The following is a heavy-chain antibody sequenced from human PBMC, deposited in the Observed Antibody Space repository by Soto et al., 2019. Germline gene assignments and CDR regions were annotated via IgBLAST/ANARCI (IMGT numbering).Heavy chain of an antibody. J-gene: IGHJ5*02. V-gene: IGHV1-18*04. CDR3: ARDLVPAPLPDNWFEP. CDR2: ISAYNGNT. CDR1: GYTFTSYG. D-gene: IGHD2-2*02. Sequence: ASVKVSCKASGYTFTSYGISWVRQGPGQGREWMGWISAYNGNTNYAQKLQGRVTMTTDTSTSTAYMELRSLRSDDTAVYYCARDLVPAPLPDNWFEPWGQGTPVTVSS.